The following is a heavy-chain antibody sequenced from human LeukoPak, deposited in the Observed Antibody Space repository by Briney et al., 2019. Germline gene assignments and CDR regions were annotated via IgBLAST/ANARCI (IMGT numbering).Heavy chain of an antibody. D-gene: IGHD2-8*01. CDR1: GGTFSSYA. Sequence: GSSVKVSCKASGGTFSSYAISWVRQAPGQGLEWMGRIIPILGIANYAQKFQGRVTITADKSTSTAYMELSSLRSEDTAVYYCARKWDYYYGMDVWGQGTTVTVSS. CDR3: ARKWDYYYGMDV. J-gene: IGHJ6*02. V-gene: IGHV1-69*04. CDR2: IIPILGIA.